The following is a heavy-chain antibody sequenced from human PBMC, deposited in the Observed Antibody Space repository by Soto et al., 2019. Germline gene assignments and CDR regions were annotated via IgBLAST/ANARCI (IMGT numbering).Heavy chain of an antibody. J-gene: IGHJ4*02. Sequence: SETLSLTCTVSGGSISSGGYYWSWIRQHPGKGLEWIGYIYYSGSTYYNPSLKSRVTISVDTSKNQFSLKLSSVTAADTAVYYCARGHDYYGSGSYYNAGYYFDYWGQGTLVTV. CDR1: GGSISSGGYY. D-gene: IGHD3-10*01. V-gene: IGHV4-31*03. CDR2: IYYSGST. CDR3: ARGHDYYGSGSYYNAGYYFDY.